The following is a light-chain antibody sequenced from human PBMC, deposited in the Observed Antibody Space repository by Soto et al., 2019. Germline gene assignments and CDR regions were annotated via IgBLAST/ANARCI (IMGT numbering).Light chain of an antibody. Sequence: ENVLNKSPCSLSMSTAQRATLSCRASQSVSSSYLAWHQQKPGQPPRLLVYGASSRATGIPDRFSGSGSGTDFTLTISRLEPEDFTVYYCQEHGTSPITFGHGTRLEIK. V-gene: IGKV3-20*01. CDR2: GAS. J-gene: IGKJ5*01. CDR3: QEHGTSPIT. CDR1: QSVSSSY.